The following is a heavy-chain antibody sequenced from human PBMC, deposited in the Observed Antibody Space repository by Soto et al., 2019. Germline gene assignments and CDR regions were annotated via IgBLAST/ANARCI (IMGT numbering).Heavy chain of an antibody. CDR1: GLPLIATY. J-gene: IGHJ4*02. D-gene: IGHD1-26*01. CDR3: ARVSLVGPSGGRYFDY. V-gene: IGHV3-72*01. CDR2: IKNKANSYTT. Sequence: EVQLVESGEAWFSPGGPLRLPFQPPGLPLIATYLAGVPQPPGRGWGWVGRIKNKANSYTTEYAASVEGRFTISREDSQNSLYLQMNSLKTEDTAVYYCARVSLVGPSGGRYFDYWGQGSQVAVSS.